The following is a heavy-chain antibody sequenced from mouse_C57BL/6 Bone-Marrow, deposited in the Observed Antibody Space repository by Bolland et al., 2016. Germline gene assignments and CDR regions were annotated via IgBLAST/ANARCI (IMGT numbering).Heavy chain of an antibody. Sequence: INYDGSSTYYLDSLKSRFIISRDNAKNILYLQMSSLKSEDTATYYCAREGFYFDVWGTG. J-gene: IGHJ1*03. V-gene: IGHV5-16*01. CDR2: INYDGSST. CDR3: AREGFYFDV.